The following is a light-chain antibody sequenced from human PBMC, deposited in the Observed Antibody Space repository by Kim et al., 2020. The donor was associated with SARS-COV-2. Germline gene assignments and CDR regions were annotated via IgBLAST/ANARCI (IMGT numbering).Light chain of an antibody. CDR3: ASYAGSGNWV. J-gene: IGLJ3*02. CDR2: EVS. Sequence: GQSVTISRTGTSSDVGGYNHVSWYQQHPGKAPKLMIYEVSKRPSGVPDRFSASKSGNTASLTVSGLQAVDEADYYCASYAGSGNWVFGGGTQLTVL. CDR1: SSDVGGYNH. V-gene: IGLV2-8*01.